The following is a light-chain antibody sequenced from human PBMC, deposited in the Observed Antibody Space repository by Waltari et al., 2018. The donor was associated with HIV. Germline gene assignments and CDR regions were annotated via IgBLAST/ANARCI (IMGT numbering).Light chain of an antibody. CDR2: QAS. Sequence: DIQMTQSPATLSASVGDRVTISCRASQNINRWLAWYQRRPGKPPKFLIYQASNLESGVPSRFRGSGSGTLFTLTINSLQPDDFATYYCQQYHAYPVTFGGGTKVENK. J-gene: IGKJ4*01. CDR3: QQYHAYPVT. V-gene: IGKV1-5*01. CDR1: QNINRW.